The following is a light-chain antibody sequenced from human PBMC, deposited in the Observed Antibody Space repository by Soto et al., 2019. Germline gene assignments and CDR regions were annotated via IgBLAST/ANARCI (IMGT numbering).Light chain of an antibody. V-gene: IGLV1-40*01. CDR3: QSYDSSLSGSRV. CDR2: GNS. CDR1: SSNIGNNA. Sequence: QSVLTQPPSVSEAPRQRVTISCSGSSSNIGNNAVNWYQQLPGKAPKLLIYGNSNRPSGVPDRFSGSKSGTSASLAITGLQAEDEADYYCQSYDSSLSGSRVFGGGTKLTVL. J-gene: IGLJ2*01.